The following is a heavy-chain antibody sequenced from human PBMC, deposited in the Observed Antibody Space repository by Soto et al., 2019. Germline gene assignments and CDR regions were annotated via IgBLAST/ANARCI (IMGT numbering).Heavy chain of an antibody. CDR3: ARGTTVTTGSLWYLDL. J-gene: IGHJ2*01. V-gene: IGHV3-13*01. D-gene: IGHD4-17*01. CDR1: GFTFSNDD. CDR2: IGFAGDT. Sequence: EVQMGESGGGLVQAGESLRLSCAASGFTFSNDDMHWLRQTTGERLERVAAIGFAGDTYYPASVRGRFTISRQHAKNSLFLQMNSLRAEDTAVYYCARGTTVTTGSLWYLDLCGRGSLVTVSS.